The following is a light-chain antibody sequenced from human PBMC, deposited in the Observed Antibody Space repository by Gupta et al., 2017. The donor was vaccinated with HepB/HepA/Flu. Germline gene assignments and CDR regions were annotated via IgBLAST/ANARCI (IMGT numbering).Light chain of an antibody. CDR3: QAGDRRAGV. CDR2: QDT. J-gene: IGLJ2*01. Sequence: SYELTQPPSVFVSPGQTASIPCAGGKLGDEYVSWHLQQPGQPPAVATYQDTKRPAGIPKRFSSCKSGNTATLTSSWTQAGDEAYYYCQAGDRRAGVFGGGTKLTVL. CDR1: KLGDEY. V-gene: IGLV3-1*01.